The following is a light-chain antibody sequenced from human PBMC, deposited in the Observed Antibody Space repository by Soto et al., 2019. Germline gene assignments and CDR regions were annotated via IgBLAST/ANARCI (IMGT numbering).Light chain of an antibody. Sequence: EIVLIQSPATLSLSPGERATLSCRASPSVATFVAWYQQKPAQAPRLLIYGAFNRATGIPARFSGSGSGTDFTLTISSLEPEDAAVYYCQQRNVWPPVTFGQGTRLEIK. CDR3: QQRNVWPPVT. J-gene: IGKJ5*01. V-gene: IGKV3-11*01. CDR1: PSVATF. CDR2: GAF.